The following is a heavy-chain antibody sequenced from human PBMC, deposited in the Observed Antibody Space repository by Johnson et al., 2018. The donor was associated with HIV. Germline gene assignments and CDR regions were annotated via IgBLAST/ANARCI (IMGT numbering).Heavy chain of an antibody. CDR1: GFTFSSYG. D-gene: IGHD3-16*01. CDR2: ISYDGSDK. J-gene: IGHJ3*02. CDR3: VRGSRYTHDNDDVYLLQAFDI. Sequence: QVQLVESGGGVVQPGRSLRLSCAASGFTFSSYGMHWVRQAPAKGLEWVAFISYDGSDKYYADSVKGRLTISRDSSRNKLYLEMKSLRAEDTAVYYGVRGSRYTHDNDDVYLLQAFDIWGQGTVVTVSS. V-gene: IGHV3-30*03.